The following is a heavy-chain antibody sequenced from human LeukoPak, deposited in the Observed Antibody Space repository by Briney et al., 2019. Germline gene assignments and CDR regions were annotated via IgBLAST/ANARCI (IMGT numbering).Heavy chain of an antibody. CDR2: MNPNSGNT. D-gene: IGHD1-1*01. Sequence: GASVKVSCKASGYTFTSYDINWVRQATGQGLEWMGWMNPNSGNTGYVENFQGRVTMTRNTPISTAYMELSSLRSEDTAVYFCARGRTRSRYFDYWGQGTLVTVSS. CDR3: ARGRTRSRYFDY. CDR1: GYTFTSYD. V-gene: IGHV1-8*01. J-gene: IGHJ4*02.